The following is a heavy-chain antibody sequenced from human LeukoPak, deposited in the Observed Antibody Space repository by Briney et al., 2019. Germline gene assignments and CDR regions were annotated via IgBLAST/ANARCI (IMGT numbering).Heavy chain of an antibody. D-gene: IGHD1-26*01. Sequence: GGSLRLSCAASGFTFSTYGMHWVRQAPGKGLEWVAVISYDGTIKDYADSVKGRFTISRDNSKNTLYLQMSSLRAEDTAVYYCAKIAGTYSPDYWGQGTLVTVSS. J-gene: IGHJ4*02. CDR2: ISYDGTIK. CDR1: GFTFSTYG. CDR3: AKIAGTYSPDY. V-gene: IGHV3-30*18.